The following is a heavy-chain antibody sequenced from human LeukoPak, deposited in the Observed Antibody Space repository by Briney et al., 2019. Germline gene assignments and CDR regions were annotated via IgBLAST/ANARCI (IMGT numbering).Heavy chain of an antibody. J-gene: IGHJ6*02. CDR3: ARDNWNYGSSMDV. CDR2: IYYSGST. D-gene: IGHD1-7*01. Sequence: SETLSLTCTVSGGSISSYYWSWIRQPPGKGLEWIGYIYYSGSTNYNPSLKSRVTISVDTSKNQFSLKLSSVTAAGTAVYYCARDNWNYGSSMDVWGQGTTVTVSS. V-gene: IGHV4-59*01. CDR1: GGSISSYY.